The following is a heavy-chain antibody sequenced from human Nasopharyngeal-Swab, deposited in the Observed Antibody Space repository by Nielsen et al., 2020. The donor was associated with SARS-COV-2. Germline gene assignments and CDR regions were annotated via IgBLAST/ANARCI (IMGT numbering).Heavy chain of an antibody. D-gene: IGHD2-21*01. V-gene: IGHV3-11*01. CDR1: GFTFSDYY. Sequence: GESLKISCAASGFTFSDYYMSWIRHAPGPGLYCVSYLSPLGTTTDSADSVKGRFTISRDNANNLLYLQMSSLRGEDTAVYFCEREKGYQVWLDYYYHGLDVGGHGTAVTVSS. J-gene: IGHJ6*02. CDR2: LSPLGTTT. CDR3: EREKGYQVWLDYYYHGLDV.